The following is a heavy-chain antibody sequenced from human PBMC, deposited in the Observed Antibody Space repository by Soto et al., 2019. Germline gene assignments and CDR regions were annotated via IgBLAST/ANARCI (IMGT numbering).Heavy chain of an antibody. CDR1: GYTFTSYY. CDR2: INPSGGST. Sequence: ASVKVSCKASGYTFTSYYMHWVRQAPGQGLEWMGIINPSGGSTSYAQKFQGRVTMTRDTSTSTVYMELNSLRAEDTAVYYCAKDLIARRYFDYWGQGTLVTVSS. V-gene: IGHV1-46*01. J-gene: IGHJ4*02. D-gene: IGHD2-8*01. CDR3: AKDLIARRYFDY.